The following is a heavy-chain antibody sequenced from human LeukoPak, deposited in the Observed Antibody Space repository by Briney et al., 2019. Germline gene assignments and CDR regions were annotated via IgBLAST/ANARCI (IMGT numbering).Heavy chain of an antibody. CDR2: ISYDGSNK. J-gene: IGHJ3*02. CDR1: GFTFSSYG. CDR3: ARSGLYEKWTDVDAFDI. D-gene: IGHD6-19*01. Sequence: GGSLRLSCAASGFTFSSYGMHWVRQAPGKGLEWVAVISYDGSNKYYADSVKGRFTISRDNAKNSLYLQMNSLRAEDTAVYYCARSGLYEKWTDVDAFDIWGQGTMVTVSS. V-gene: IGHV3-30*03.